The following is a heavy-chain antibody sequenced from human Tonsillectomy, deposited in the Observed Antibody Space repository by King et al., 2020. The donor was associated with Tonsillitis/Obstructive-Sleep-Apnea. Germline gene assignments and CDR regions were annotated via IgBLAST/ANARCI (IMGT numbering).Heavy chain of an antibody. CDR1: GFTFSSYS. D-gene: IGHD3-3*01. V-gene: IGHV3-21*01. Sequence: VQLVESGGGLVKPGGSLRLSCAASGFTFSSYSMNWVRQAPGKGLEWGSSISSSSTYIYYADSVRGRLTISRDNAKNSLYLQMNSLRAEDTAVYYCARGFLEWLPLDYWGQGTLVTVSS. CDR2: ISSSSTYI. J-gene: IGHJ4*02. CDR3: ARGFLEWLPLDY.